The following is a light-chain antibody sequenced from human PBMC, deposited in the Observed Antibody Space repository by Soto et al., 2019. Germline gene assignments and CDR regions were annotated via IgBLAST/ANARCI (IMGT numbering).Light chain of an antibody. V-gene: IGKV1-39*01. CDR2: AAS. Sequence: DIQMTQSPSSLSASVGDRVTITCRASQSISSYLNWYQQKPGKAPKLLIYAASSLQSGVPSRFSGSGSGTDFTLTISRLQPEDFATYYCQQSYSTLPLTFGGGTKVDIK. CDR1: QSISSY. CDR3: QQSYSTLPLT. J-gene: IGKJ4*01.